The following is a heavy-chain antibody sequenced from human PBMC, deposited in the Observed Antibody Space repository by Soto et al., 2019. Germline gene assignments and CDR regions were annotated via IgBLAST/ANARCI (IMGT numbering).Heavy chain of an antibody. Sequence: EVQLVESGGGLVQPGGSLRLSCAASGFTVTNNYMSWVRQAPGKGLEWVSVIYSGGKTYYADSVKGRFTISRNTSKNTLSLRMNSRRAEDTAVYYCARDTIFGVVINSVHYYYLDVGGKGTTVAVSS. CDR1: GFTVTNNY. CDR3: ARDTIFGVVINSVHYYYLDV. D-gene: IGHD3-3*01. J-gene: IGHJ6*03. V-gene: IGHV3-66*01. CDR2: IYSGGKT.